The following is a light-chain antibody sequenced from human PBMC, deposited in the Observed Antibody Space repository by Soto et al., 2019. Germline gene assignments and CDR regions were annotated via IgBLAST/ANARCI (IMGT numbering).Light chain of an antibody. CDR1: QTVRNNY. CDR3: QQYESSPIT. CDR2: DAS. J-gene: IGKJ5*01. V-gene: IGKV3-20*01. Sequence: EIVSTQSPATLSLSPGERATLSCRASQTVRNNYLAWYQQKPGQAPRLLIYDASSRATGIPDRFSGSGSETDFTLTVNRLEPEDFAVYYCQQYESSPITFGQGTRLEI.